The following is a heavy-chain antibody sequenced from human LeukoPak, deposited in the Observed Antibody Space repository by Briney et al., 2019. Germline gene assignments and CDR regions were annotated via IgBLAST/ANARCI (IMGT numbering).Heavy chain of an antibody. Sequence: SETLSLTCAVYGESFSGNYWSWIRQSPGKGLEWIGEFNHSGSTNYNPSLKSRVTMSEDTSKNQFSLNLSSVTAADTAVYYCARGFLGDYFGSGSYYVFDYWGQGTLVTVSS. V-gene: IGHV4-34*01. CDR1: GESFSGNY. J-gene: IGHJ4*02. CDR3: ARGFLGDYFGSGSYYVFDY. CDR2: FNHSGST. D-gene: IGHD3-10*01.